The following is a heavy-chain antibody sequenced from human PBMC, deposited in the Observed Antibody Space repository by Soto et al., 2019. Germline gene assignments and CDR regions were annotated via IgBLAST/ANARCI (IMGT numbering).Heavy chain of an antibody. Sequence: QVHLVQSGAEVKKPGASVKVSCKASGYTFTSYGITWVRQAPGQGLEWMGWSSAYNGNTDYAQKLQGRVIVTRDTSTSTADMELMSLRSDDTAVYYCARGRYGDYWGQGALVTVSS. CDR2: SSAYNGNT. V-gene: IGHV1-18*01. D-gene: IGHD1-1*01. J-gene: IGHJ4*02. CDR1: GYTFTSYG. CDR3: ARGRYGDY.